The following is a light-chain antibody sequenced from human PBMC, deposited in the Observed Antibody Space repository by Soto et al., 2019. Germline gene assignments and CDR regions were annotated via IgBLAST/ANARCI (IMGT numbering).Light chain of an antibody. CDR2: DAS. CDR3: QQYDNLPYT. J-gene: IGKJ2*01. CDR1: QDISNY. Sequence: DIQMTQSPSSLSASVGDRVTITCQASQDISNYLNWYQHKPGKAPKLLIYDASNLETGVPSRFSGSGSGTDLTFTISSLQPEDIATYYCQQYDNLPYTFGQGTKLEIK. V-gene: IGKV1-33*01.